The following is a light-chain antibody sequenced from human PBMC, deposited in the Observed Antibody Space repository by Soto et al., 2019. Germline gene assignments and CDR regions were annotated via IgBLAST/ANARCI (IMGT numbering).Light chain of an antibody. Sequence: EIVLTQSPATLSLSPGERATLSCRASQDINTYLAWYQQKPGQAPRLLIYDASNRAKGIPARFSGSGPGTAFTLTISSLEPEDFAVYYCQQRSNWPITFGQGTRLEIK. CDR1: QDINTY. CDR2: DAS. CDR3: QQRSNWPIT. J-gene: IGKJ5*01. V-gene: IGKV3D-11*01.